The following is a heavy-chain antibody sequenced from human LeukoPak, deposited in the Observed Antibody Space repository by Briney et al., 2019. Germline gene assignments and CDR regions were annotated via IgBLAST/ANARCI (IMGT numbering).Heavy chain of an antibody. Sequence: SVKVSFKASGGTFSSYAISWVRQAPGQGLEWMGGIIPIFGTANYAQKFQGRVTITADESTSTAYMELSSLRSEDTAVYYCARPDIVVVPAAIYKANYFYGMDVWGQGTTVTVSS. CDR3: ARPDIVVVPAAIYKANYFYGMDV. CDR1: GGTFSSYA. J-gene: IGHJ6*02. V-gene: IGHV1-69*13. D-gene: IGHD2-2*01. CDR2: IIPIFGTA.